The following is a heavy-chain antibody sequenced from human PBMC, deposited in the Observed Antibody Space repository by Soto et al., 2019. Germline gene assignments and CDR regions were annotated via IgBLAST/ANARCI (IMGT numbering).Heavy chain of an antibody. CDR3: ARKDYGGNSIDY. D-gene: IGHD4-17*01. J-gene: IGHJ4*01. CDR1: VYSFISYW. Sequence: GESLKISCQASVYSFISYWIGWVRQMPGKGLEWMGTIYPADSDTRYSPSFEGQVTISADKSISTAYMQWNSLKASDTAMYYCARKDYGGNSIDYWGHGTLVTVSS. V-gene: IGHV5-51*01. CDR2: IYPADSDT.